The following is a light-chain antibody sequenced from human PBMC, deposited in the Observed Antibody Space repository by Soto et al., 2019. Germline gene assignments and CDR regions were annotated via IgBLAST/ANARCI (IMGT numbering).Light chain of an antibody. CDR2: GAS. CDR1: QNISSNY. J-gene: IGKJ3*01. Sequence: EIVLTQSPGTLSLSAGERATLSCRAGQNISSNYLAWYQQKPGQAPRLLIYGASSRATDIPDRFSGGGSGPDFTLTVNRLEPEDFAVYYCQQYGTSPFTFGPGTRVDIK. CDR3: QQYGTSPFT. V-gene: IGKV3-20*01.